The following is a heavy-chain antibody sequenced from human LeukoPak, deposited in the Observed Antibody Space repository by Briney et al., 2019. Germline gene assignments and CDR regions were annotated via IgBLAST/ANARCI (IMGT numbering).Heavy chain of an antibody. V-gene: IGHV1-18*04. CDR2: ISAYNGNT. J-gene: IGHJ4*02. D-gene: IGHD3-10*01. Sequence: ASVTVSCLASGYTFTSYGISWVRQAPAQGLEGMGWISAYNGNTNYAQKLQGRVTMTTDTSTSIAYMELRSLRSDDTAVYYWARVVTMVRGVQVGDYWGQGTLVTVSS. CDR1: GYTFTSYG. CDR3: ARVVTMVRGVQVGDY.